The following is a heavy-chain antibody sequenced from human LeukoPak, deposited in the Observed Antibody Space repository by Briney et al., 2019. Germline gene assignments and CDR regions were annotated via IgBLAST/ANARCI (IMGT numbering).Heavy chain of an antibody. CDR2: FDPEDGEA. D-gene: IGHD2-15*01. J-gene: IGHJ6*02. V-gene: IGHV1-24*01. CDR1: GYTLTELS. CDR3: ATKIRSGAPDYYYYYGMDV. Sequence: ASVKVSCKVSGYTLTELSMHWVRQAPGKGLEWMGGFDPEDGEAIYAQKFQGRVTMTEDTSTDTAYMEPSSLRSEDTAVYYCATKIRSGAPDYYYYYGMDVWGQGTTVTVSS.